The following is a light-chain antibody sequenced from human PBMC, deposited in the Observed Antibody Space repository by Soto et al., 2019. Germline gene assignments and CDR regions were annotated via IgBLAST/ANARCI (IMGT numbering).Light chain of an antibody. CDR1: SSDIGGYNY. CDR2: EVN. CDR3: SSYAGGNNLL. Sequence: QSVLTQPPSASGSLGQSVTISCSGASSDIGGYNYVAWYQQHPGKAPKLIIYEVNKPPSGVPDRFSGSKSGNTASLTVSGLQAEDEADYSCSSYAGGNNLLFGGGTKVTVL. V-gene: IGLV2-8*01. J-gene: IGLJ2*01.